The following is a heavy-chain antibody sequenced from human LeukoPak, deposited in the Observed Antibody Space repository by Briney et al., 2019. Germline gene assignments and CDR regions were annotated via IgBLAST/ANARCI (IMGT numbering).Heavy chain of an antibody. CDR1: GYTLTDYY. Sequence: ASVKVSCKASGYTLTDYYMHWVRQAPGQGLEWMGGINPNSGGTNYAQEFQGRVTMTRDTSISTAYMELSRLTSDDTAVYFCARVRSEDFDYWGQGTLVTVSS. D-gene: IGHD3-3*01. J-gene: IGHJ4*02. CDR3: ARVRSEDFDY. CDR2: INPNSGGT. V-gene: IGHV1-2*02.